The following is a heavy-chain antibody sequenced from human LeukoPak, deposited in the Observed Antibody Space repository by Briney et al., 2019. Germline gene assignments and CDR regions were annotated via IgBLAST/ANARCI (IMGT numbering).Heavy chain of an antibody. CDR1: VYTVTAHY. CDR2: INPNSGGT. V-gene: IGHV1-2*02. D-gene: IGHD5-18*01. J-gene: IGHJ4*02. Sequence: VAAVTVSFTASVYTVTAHYLHWVRQAPGQGREWMGWINPNSGGTNYAQKFQGRVTMTRDTSINTAYMELNSLTSDDKAMYYCAKDAYSGFTSSYNMDSWGQGTLVTVSS. CDR3: AKDAYSGFTSSYNMDS.